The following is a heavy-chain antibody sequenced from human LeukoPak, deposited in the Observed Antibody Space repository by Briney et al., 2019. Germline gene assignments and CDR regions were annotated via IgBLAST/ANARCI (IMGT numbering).Heavy chain of an antibody. V-gene: IGHV7-4-1*02. CDR1: GYTFTTYA. CDR2: INTNTGNP. J-gene: IGHJ6*02. CDR3: ARVSAPGSGSYYYYYYGMDV. D-gene: IGHD3-10*01. Sequence: GASVKVSCKASGYTFTTYAINWVRQAPGQGLEWMGWINTNTGNPTYAQGFTGRFVFSLDTSVSTAYLQISSLKAEDTAVYYCARVSAPGSGSYYYYYYGMDVWGQGTTVTVSS.